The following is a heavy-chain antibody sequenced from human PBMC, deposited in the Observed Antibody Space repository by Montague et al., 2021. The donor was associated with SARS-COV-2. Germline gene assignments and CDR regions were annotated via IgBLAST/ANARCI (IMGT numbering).Heavy chain of an antibody. CDR2: IYYSTST. D-gene: IGHD6-13*01. CDR3: ARAFIAAAGTTSFDY. J-gene: IGHJ4*02. V-gene: IGHV4-39*01. Sequence: SETLSLTCTVSGGSISSSSYFWGWLRPPPGMGLVGIVSIYYSTSTYYTLSLKIRVTISAATSKSSFSLKLSSVTAAATAVYYCARAFIAAAGTTSFDYWGQGTLVTVSS. CDR1: GGSISSSSYF.